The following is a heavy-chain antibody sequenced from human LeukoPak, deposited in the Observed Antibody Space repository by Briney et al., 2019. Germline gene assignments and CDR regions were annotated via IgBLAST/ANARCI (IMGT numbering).Heavy chain of an antibody. Sequence: ASVKVSCKASGYTFTSYYMHWVRQAPGQGLEWMGWINPNSGGTNYAQKFQGRVTMTRDTSISTAYMELSRLRSDDTAVYYCARGSIAARPEGGIDYWGQGTLVTVSS. CDR1: GYTFTSYY. V-gene: IGHV1-2*02. CDR3: ARGSIAARPEGGIDY. CDR2: INPNSGGT. D-gene: IGHD6-6*01. J-gene: IGHJ4*02.